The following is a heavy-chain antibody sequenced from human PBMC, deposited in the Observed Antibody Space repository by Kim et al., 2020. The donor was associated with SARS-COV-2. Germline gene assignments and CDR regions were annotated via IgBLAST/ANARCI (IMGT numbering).Heavy chain of an antibody. V-gene: IGHV1-24*01. J-gene: IGHJ5*02. D-gene: IGHD3-22*01. CDR2: FDPEDGET. CDR1: GYTLTELS. Sequence: ASVKVSCKVSGYTLTELSMHWVRQAPGKGLEWMGGFDPEDGETIYARKFQGRVTMTEDTSTDTAYMELSSLRSEDTAVYYCATGTPYYDSSGYHGWFDPWGQGTLVTVSS. CDR3: ATGTPYYDSSGYHGWFDP.